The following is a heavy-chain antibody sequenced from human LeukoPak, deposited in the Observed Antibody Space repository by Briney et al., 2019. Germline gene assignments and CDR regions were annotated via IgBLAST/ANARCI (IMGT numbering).Heavy chain of an antibody. CDR3: ARDIRWLRLEGFDY. J-gene: IGHJ4*02. CDR2: INSHSGGT. D-gene: IGHD5-12*01. V-gene: IGHV1-2*02. CDR1: GYTFTAYY. Sequence: ASVKVSCKASGYTFTAYYIHWVRQAPGQGLEWMGWINSHSGGTNYAQKFQGRVTMTRDTSISTAYMELSRLTFDDTAVYYCARDIRWLRLEGFDYWGQGTLLTVSS.